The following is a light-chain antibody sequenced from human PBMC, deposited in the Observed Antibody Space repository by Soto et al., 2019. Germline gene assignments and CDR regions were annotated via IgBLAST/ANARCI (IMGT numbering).Light chain of an antibody. CDR3: QQTDSFPYT. CDR1: QGISGW. J-gene: IGKJ2*01. CDR2: AAY. Sequence: DIQRSQSPSSGSASVGARVTITCRVSQGISGWLVWYRQKRGKAPERLIYAAYTLQSGDPSRFSGSGSGTDFTLSISSLQPEDFATYDYQQTDSFPYTLGGGTKLEIK. V-gene: IGKV1-12*01.